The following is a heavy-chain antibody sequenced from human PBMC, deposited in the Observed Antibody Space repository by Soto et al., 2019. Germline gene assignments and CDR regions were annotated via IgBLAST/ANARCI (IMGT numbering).Heavy chain of an antibody. CDR2: IWYDGTNK. J-gene: IGHJ4*02. Sequence: QVQLVESGGGVVQPGMSLRLSCAASGFTFSSFGMHWVRQAPGKGLEWVAIIWYDGTNKYYADSLKGRFTISRDNSKNTLYLQMNSLRAEDTALYYCARDFQGAYSSDYWGQGTLVTVSS. CDR1: GFTFSSFG. CDR3: ARDFQGAYSSDY. V-gene: IGHV3-33*01. D-gene: IGHD5-12*01.